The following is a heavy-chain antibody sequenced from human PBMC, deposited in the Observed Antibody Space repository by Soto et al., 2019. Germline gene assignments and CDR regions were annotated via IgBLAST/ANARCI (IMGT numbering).Heavy chain of an antibody. J-gene: IGHJ4*02. D-gene: IGHD5-12*01. V-gene: IGHV3-21*01. CDR1: GFTFSSYS. CDR3: ARGSIVATSLSPFDF. Sequence: EVQLVESGGGLVKPGGSLRLSCAASGFTFSSYSMNWVRQAPGKGLEWVSSISASSSYIYYADSVKGRFTVSRDNAKNSGYLQINSPGDEVTAVYYCARGSIVATSLSPFDFWGQGTLVIVSA. CDR2: ISASSSYI.